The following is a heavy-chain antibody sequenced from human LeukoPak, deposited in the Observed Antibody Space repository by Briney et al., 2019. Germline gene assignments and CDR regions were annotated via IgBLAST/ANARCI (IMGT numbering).Heavy chain of an antibody. CDR1: GGSVSTGGSVGSARYY. J-gene: IGHJ4*02. V-gene: IGHV4-61*01. Sequence: SETLSLTCTVSGGSVSTGGSVGSARYYWSWIRQPPGKGLEWIGYIYYSGSTNYYPSLKSRVTISVDTSKNQFSLNLSSVTAADTAVYYCARGEYSYGYATWGQGTLVTVSS. CDR3: ARGEYSYGYAT. CDR2: IYYSGST. D-gene: IGHD5-18*01.